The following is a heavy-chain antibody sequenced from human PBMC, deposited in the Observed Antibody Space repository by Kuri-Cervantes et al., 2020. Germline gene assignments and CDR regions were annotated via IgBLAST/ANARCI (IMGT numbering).Heavy chain of an antibody. Sequence: GESLKISCAASGFTFDDYTMHWVRQAPGKGLEWVSLISWDGGSTYYADSVKGRFTISRDNSKNTLYLQMNSLRAEDTAVYYCARDGTYYDFWSGYYSHYYYGMDVWGQGTTVTVSS. D-gene: IGHD3-3*01. CDR3: ARDGTYYDFWSGYYSHYYYGMDV. CDR1: GFTFDDYT. CDR2: ISWDGGST. V-gene: IGHV3-43*01. J-gene: IGHJ6*02.